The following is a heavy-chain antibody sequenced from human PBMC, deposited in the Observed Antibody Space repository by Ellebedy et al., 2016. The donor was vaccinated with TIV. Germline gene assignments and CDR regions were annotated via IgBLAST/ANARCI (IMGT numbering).Heavy chain of an antibody. V-gene: IGHV1-18*01. D-gene: IGHD3-22*01. CDR1: GYTFTSYG. CDR3: ARGGQPRYYDSSGAPEYFQH. J-gene: IGHJ1*01. CDR2: ISAYNGNT. Sequence: AASVKVSCKASGYTFTSYGISWVRQAPGQGLEWMGWISAYNGNTNYAQKLQGRVTMTTDTSTSTAYMELRSLSSDDTAVYYCARGGQPRYYDSSGAPEYFQHWGQGTLVTVSS.